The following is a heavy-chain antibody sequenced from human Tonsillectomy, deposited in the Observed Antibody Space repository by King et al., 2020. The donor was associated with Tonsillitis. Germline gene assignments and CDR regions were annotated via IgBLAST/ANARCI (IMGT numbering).Heavy chain of an antibody. D-gene: IGHD2/OR15-2a*01. J-gene: IGHJ5*02. Sequence: QLQESGPGLVKPSETLSLTCTVSGGSISSTSFYWGWIRQPPGKGLEWIGSILYSWSTYYVPSLKSRVTISVDTSKNQFSLQLSSVTAADTAVYYCARHRLLNWFDRWGKGTLVTVSS. V-gene: IGHV4-39*01. CDR3: ARHRLLNWFDR. CDR2: ILYSWST. CDR1: GGSISSTSFY.